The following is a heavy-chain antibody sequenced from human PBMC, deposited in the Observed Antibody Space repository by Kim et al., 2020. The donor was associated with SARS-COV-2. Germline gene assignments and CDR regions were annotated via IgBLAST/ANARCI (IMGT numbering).Heavy chain of an antibody. J-gene: IGHJ4*02. CDR3: ASSYGSNWYYFDS. CDR1: GGSVSSGSYY. D-gene: IGHD3-10*01. V-gene: IGHV4-61*01. CDR2: TSYSGNT. Sequence: SETLSLTCTVSGGSVSSGSYYWSWIRQPPGKGLEWIGYTSYSGNTDSNPSLKSRVTISLDTSKNQFSLNLRAVTAADTAMYYCASSYGSNWYYFDSWGQG.